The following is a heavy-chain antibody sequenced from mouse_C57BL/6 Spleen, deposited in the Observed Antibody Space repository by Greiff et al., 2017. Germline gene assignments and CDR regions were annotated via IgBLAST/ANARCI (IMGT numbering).Heavy chain of an antibody. CDR1: GFNIKDYY. J-gene: IGHJ2*01. CDR3: APYGGSPQGYFDY. Sequence: VQLQQSGAELVKPGASVKLSCTASGFNIKDYYMHWVKQRTEQGLEWIGRIDPEDGETKYAPKLQGKATITEDTSSNTAYLQLSSLTSADTAVYCCAPYGGSPQGYFDYWGQGTTLTVSS. CDR2: IDPEDGET. V-gene: IGHV14-2*01. D-gene: IGHD1-1*01.